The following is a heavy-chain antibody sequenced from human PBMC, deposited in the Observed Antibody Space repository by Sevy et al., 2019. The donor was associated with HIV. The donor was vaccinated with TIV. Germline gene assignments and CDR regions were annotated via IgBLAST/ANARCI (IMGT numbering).Heavy chain of an antibody. D-gene: IGHD4-17*01. CDR1: GFIFSNFA. CDR2: IWYDENNQ. CDR3: ARDPRIFGDYLLTYFDY. J-gene: IGHJ4*02. Sequence: GGSLRLSCTVSGFIFSNFAMHWVRQAPGKGLEWVAVIWYDENNQHYADSVRGRFTISRDNSKNTLYLQLSSLRAEDTAVYYCARDPRIFGDYLLTYFDYWGQGVLVTVSS. V-gene: IGHV3-33*08.